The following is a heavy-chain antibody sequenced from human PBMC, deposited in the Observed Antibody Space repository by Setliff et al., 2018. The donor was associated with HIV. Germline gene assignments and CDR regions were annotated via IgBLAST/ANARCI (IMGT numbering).Heavy chain of an antibody. CDR3: ARLTYYYDTSGPAAAFDI. Sequence: LSLTCNVSGGSISSGGFYWNWIRQHPGKGLEWIGYIYNSGSTYYSLSLQSRLTISVDTSKNQLSLKLTSVTAADTAVYYCARLTYYYDTSGPAAAFDIWGQGTMVTVS. J-gene: IGHJ3*02. V-gene: IGHV4-31*03. CDR1: GGSISSGGFY. D-gene: IGHD3-22*01. CDR2: IYNSGST.